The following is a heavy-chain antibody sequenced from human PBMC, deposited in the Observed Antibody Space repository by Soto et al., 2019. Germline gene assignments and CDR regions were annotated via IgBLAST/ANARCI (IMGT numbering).Heavy chain of an antibody. CDR1: GFTVSSYG. V-gene: IGHV3-30*03. D-gene: IGHD2-8*02. CDR3: TGEVASGY. CDR2: ISRDGGTK. J-gene: IGHJ4*02. Sequence: QVQLVESGGGVVQPGRSLRLSCAASGFTVSSYGMHWVRQAPGKGLEWVAVISRDGGTKYYADSVKGRFTISRDNSRNTLFLEMNSLRGDXXAVXXXTGEVASGYWGQGTLVTVSS.